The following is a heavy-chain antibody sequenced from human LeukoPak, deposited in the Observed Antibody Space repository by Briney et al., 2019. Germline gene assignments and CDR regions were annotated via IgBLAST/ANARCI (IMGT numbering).Heavy chain of an antibody. V-gene: IGHV4-39*01. J-gene: IGHJ5*02. CDR1: GGSISTSDYY. CDR3: ATALIVVVPGGITHWFDP. Sequence: PSETLPLTCTVSGGSISTSDYYWGWIRQPPGKGLEWIGSIYYIGSRYYNPSLKSRVSISIDRSMNQFSLKLTSVTAADTAVYYCATALIVVVPGGITHWFDPWGQGTLVTVSS. D-gene: IGHD2-2*01. CDR2: IYYIGSR.